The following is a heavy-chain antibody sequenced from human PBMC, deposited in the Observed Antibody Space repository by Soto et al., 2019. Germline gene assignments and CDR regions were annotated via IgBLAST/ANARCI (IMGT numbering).Heavy chain of an antibody. CDR1: GFTFDDYT. Sequence: LRLSCAASGFTFDDYTMHWVRQAPGKGLEWVSLISWDGGSTYYADSVKGRFTISRDNSKNSLYLQMNSLRTEDTALYYCAKDIRLSRGGFDYWGQGTLVTVSS. J-gene: IGHJ4*02. CDR2: ISWDGGST. CDR3: AKDIRLSRGGFDY. V-gene: IGHV3-43*01. D-gene: IGHD3-16*01.